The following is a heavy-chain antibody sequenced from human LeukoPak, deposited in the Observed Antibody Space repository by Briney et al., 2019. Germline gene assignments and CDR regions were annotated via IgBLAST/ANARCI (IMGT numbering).Heavy chain of an antibody. V-gene: IGHV3-21*01. CDR2: ISSSSSYI. J-gene: IGHJ4*02. D-gene: IGHD4-17*01. Sequence: GGSLRLSCAASGFTFSSYSMNWVRQAPGKGLEWVSSISSSSSYIYYADSVKGRFTISRDNAKNSLYLQMNSLRTEDTAVYYCARDHTVTTAGYWGQGTLVTVSS. CDR3: ARDHTVTTAGY. CDR1: GFTFSSYS.